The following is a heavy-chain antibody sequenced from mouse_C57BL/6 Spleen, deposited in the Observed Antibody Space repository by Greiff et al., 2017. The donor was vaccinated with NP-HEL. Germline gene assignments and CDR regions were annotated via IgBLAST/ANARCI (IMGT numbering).Heavy chain of an antibody. V-gene: IGHV1-80*01. Sequence: VQLQQSGAELVKPGASVKISCKASGYAFSSYWMNWVKQRPGKGLEWIGKIYPGDGDTNYNGKFKGKATLTADKSSSTAYMQLSSLTSEDSSVYFCARSSYDYAAYWGQGTLVTVSA. CDR2: IYPGDGDT. J-gene: IGHJ3*01. CDR3: ARSSYDYAAY. D-gene: IGHD2-4*01. CDR1: GYAFSSYW.